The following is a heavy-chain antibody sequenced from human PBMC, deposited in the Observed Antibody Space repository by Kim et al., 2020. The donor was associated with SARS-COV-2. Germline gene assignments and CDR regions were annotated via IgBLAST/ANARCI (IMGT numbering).Heavy chain of an antibody. Sequence: ASVKVSCKTSGYTFTNCALHWVRQAPGQRLEWMGWINVVSGHTQHSQKLQGRVTITRDTSASTSYMELSSLRSEDTAMYYCARIPDTSGYYPFDNWGQGTLVTVSS. CDR3: ARIPDTSGYYPFDN. J-gene: IGHJ4*02. D-gene: IGHD3-22*01. CDR1: GYTFTNCA. CDR2: INVVSGHT. V-gene: IGHV1-3*01.